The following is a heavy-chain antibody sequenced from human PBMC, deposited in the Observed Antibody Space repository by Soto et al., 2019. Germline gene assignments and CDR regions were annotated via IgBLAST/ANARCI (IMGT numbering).Heavy chain of an antibody. CDR2: ISGSGGTT. CDR3: AKTANGWFSAFDI. CDR1: GFTFSSYA. J-gene: IGHJ3*02. D-gene: IGHD6-19*01. V-gene: IGHV3-23*01. Sequence: EVQLLESGGGLVQPGGSLRLSCAASGFTFSSYAMSWVRQAPGKGLEWVSAISGSGGTTYYADSVKGRFTFSRDNSKNTLYLQMNSLRAEHPAVYYCAKTANGWFSAFDIWGQGTMVTVSS.